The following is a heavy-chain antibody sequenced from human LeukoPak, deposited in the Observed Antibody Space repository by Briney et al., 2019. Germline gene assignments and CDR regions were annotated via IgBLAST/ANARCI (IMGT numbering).Heavy chain of an antibody. D-gene: IGHD2-2*01. CDR1: GGSFSGYY. CDR3: ARWSSTSSGFYYYYGLDV. CDR2: INHSGST. Sequence: SETLSLTCAVYGGSFSGYYWSWIRQPPGKGLEWIGEINHSGSTNYNPSLKSRVTISVDTSKNQFSLKLSSVTAADTAVYYCARWSSTSSGFYYYYGLDVWGQGTTVTVSS. V-gene: IGHV4-34*01. J-gene: IGHJ6*02.